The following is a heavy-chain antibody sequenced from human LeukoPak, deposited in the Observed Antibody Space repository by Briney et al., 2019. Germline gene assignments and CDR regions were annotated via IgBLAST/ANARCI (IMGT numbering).Heavy chain of an antibody. Sequence: GESLQISRQAPGYSFSGYWIGWVRQMPARGLEWMGFIYPGDSDTEYSPSLQGHVTITADKSTSTAYLQWSSLEASDTAMYYCVRLTVLTCYRNGFFDPWGQGTVVTVSS. CDR2: IYPGDSDT. D-gene: IGHD3-9*01. CDR1: GYSFSGYW. V-gene: IGHV5-51*01. J-gene: IGHJ5*02. CDR3: VRLTVLTCYRNGFFDP.